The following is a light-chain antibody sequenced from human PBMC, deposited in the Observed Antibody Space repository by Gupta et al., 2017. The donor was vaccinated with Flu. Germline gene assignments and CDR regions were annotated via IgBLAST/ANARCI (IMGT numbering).Light chain of an antibody. CDR3: QQRSNWPSIT. CDR2: GAS. V-gene: IGKV3-11*01. J-gene: IGKJ5*01. CDR1: QSVSRY. Sequence: EIVLTQSPATLSLSPGERATLSCKASQSVSRYLAWYQQKPGQAPRLLIYGASNRATGIPARFSGSGSGTDFTLTISSLEPEDFAVYYCQQRSNWPSITFGQGTRLETK.